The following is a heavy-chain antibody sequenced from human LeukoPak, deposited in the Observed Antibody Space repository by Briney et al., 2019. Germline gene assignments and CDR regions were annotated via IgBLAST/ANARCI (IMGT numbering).Heavy chain of an antibody. CDR1: GDTSTDYY. J-gene: IGHJ1*01. Sequence: GASVKVSCKASGDTSTDYYVHWVRQAPGQGLEWMGWMNPNSGNTGYAQKFQGRVTITRNTSISTAYMELSSLRSEDTAVYYCARVDPAAITLAGAFDIWGQGTLVTVSS. V-gene: IGHV1-8*03. CDR3: ARVDPAAITLAGAFDI. CDR2: MNPNSGNT. D-gene: IGHD2-2*02.